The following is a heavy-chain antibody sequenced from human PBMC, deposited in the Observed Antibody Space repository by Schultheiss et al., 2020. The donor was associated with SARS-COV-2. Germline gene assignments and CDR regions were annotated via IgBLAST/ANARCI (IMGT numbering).Heavy chain of an antibody. J-gene: IGHJ5*02. V-gene: IGHV4-59*08. CDR1: GDAISTYY. CDR3: AMGFDP. Sequence: SETLSLTCSVSGDAISTYYWSWIRQPPGKGLEWIGYIYYSGSTNYNPSLKSRVTISVDTSKNQFSLKLSSVTAADTAVYYCAMGFDPWGQGTLVTVSS. CDR2: IYYSGST.